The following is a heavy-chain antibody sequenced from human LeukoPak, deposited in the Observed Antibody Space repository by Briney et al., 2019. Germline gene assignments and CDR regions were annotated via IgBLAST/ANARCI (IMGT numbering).Heavy chain of an antibody. CDR3: ARGPLYYYYDY. Sequence: GASVKVSCKVSGYSITELSTHWVRQAPGQGLEWMGWINPNSGGTNYAQKFQGRVTMTRDTSISTAYMELSRLRSDDTAVYYCARGPLYYYYDYWGQGTLVTVSS. V-gene: IGHV1-2*02. CDR2: INPNSGGT. D-gene: IGHD3-10*01. J-gene: IGHJ4*02. CDR1: GYSITELS.